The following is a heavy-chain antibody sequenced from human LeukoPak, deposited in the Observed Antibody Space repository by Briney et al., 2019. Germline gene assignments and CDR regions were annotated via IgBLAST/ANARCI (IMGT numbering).Heavy chain of an antibody. Sequence: ASVRVSCKASGYTFSNYDISWVRQAPGQGLEWMGWINPNSGGTNYAQKFQGRVTMTRDTSISTAYMELSRLRSDDTAVYYCASGRGNYYYYYMDVWGKGTTVTVSS. J-gene: IGHJ6*03. CDR1: GYTFSNYD. D-gene: IGHD3/OR15-3a*01. CDR3: ASGRGNYYYYYMDV. CDR2: INPNSGGT. V-gene: IGHV1-2*02.